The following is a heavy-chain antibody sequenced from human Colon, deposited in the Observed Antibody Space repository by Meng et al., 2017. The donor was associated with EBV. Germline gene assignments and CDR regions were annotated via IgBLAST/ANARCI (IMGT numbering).Heavy chain of an antibody. V-gene: IGHV4-59*08. CDR3: ARHFINWFDH. J-gene: IGHJ5*02. CDR1: GGSIGSCY. CDR2: SDYSGCT. Sequence: QEQLEGSGPGLVEPSDALSLACTVSGGSIGSCYWRWIRQTPGKGLEWIGYSDYSGCTNYNHSLKSRVIISVDTSKNQFSMKLSSVNAADKAVYYCARHFINWFDHWGQGTLVTVSS.